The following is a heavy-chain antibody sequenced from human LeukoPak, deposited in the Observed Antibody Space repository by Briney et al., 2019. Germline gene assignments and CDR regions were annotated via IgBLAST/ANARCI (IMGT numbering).Heavy chain of an antibody. CDR2: IHYSGST. Sequence: SETLSLTCTVSGGSISSYYWSWIRQPPGKRLEWIGHIHYSGSTNYNPSLKSRVTISVDTSKNQFSLKLSSVTAADTAVYYCASRSSIWSGYQDTLYYFDSWGQGTLVTVSS. CDR3: ASRSSIWSGYQDTLYYFDS. CDR1: GGSISSYY. J-gene: IGHJ4*02. D-gene: IGHD3-3*01. V-gene: IGHV4-59*01.